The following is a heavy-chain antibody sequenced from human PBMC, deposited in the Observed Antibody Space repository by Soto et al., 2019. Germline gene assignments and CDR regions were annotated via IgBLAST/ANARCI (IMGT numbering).Heavy chain of an antibody. CDR3: ARERITMVRGVISSRYYGMDV. V-gene: IGHV4-34*01. D-gene: IGHD3-10*01. J-gene: IGHJ6*02. Sequence: SETLSLTCAVYGGSFSGYYWSWIRQPPGKGLEWIGEINHSGSTNYNPSLKSRVTISVDTSKNQFSLKLSSVTAADTAVYYCARERITMVRGVISSRYYGMDVWGQGTTVTVSS. CDR1: GGSFSGYY. CDR2: INHSGST.